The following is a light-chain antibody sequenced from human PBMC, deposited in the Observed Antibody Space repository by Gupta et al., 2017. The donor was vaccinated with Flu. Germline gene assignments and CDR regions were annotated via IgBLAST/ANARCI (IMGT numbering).Light chain of an antibody. CDR3: QVWDRLSDHVV. CDR1: NIGIKS. CDR2: EDN. J-gene: IGLJ2*01. V-gene: IGLV3-21*02. Sequence: SYVLTQPPSVSVAPGQTARITCGGDNIGIKSVHWYQQKPGQVPVLVVYEDNDRSSGIPERFSGSNSGNTATLTISRVEAGDEADYYCQVWDRLSDHVVFGGGTKLTVL.